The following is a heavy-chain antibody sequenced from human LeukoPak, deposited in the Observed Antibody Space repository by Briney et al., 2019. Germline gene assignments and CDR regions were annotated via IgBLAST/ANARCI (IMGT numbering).Heavy chain of an antibody. CDR1: GGSISSYY. CDR3: ARGPFRDSSSWYYFDY. D-gene: IGHD6-13*01. J-gene: IGHJ4*02. V-gene: IGHV4-59*01. Sequence: SETLSLTCTVSGGSISSYYWSWIRQPPGKGLEWIGYVYYSGSINYNPSLKSRVTISVDTSKNQFSLNLRSVTAADTAVYYCARGPFRDSSSWYYFDYWGQGTLVTVSS. CDR2: VYYSGSI.